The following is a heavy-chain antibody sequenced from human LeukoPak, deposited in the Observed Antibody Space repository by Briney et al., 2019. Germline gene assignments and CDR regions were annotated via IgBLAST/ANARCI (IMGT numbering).Heavy chain of an antibody. Sequence: PSETLSLTCAVSGGSISSGGYSWSWIRQPPGKGLEWIGYIYYSGSTYYNPSLKSRVTISVDTSKKQFSLKLSSVTAADTAVYYCASEYSGSYYFDYWGQGTLVTVSS. V-gene: IGHV4-30-4*07. J-gene: IGHJ4*02. CDR1: GGSISSGGYS. CDR2: IYYSGST. CDR3: ASEYSGSYYFDY. D-gene: IGHD1-26*01.